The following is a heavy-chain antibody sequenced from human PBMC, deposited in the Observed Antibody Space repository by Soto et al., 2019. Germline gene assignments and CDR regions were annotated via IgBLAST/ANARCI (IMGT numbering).Heavy chain of an antibody. CDR3: AWDFWSGYYSRSAFDI. V-gene: IGHV4-39*01. J-gene: IGHJ3*02. CDR2: IYYSGST. D-gene: IGHD3-3*01. CDR1: GGSISSSSYY. Sequence: PSETLSLTCTVSGGSISSSSYYWGWIRQPPGKGLEWIGSIYYSGSTYYNPSLKSRVTISVDTSKNQFSLKLSSVTAADTAVYYCAWDFWSGYYSRSAFDIWGQGTMVTVSS.